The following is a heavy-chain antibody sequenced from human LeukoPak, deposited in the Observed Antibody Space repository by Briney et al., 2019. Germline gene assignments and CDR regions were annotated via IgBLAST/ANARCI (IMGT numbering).Heavy chain of an antibody. V-gene: IGHV3-21*01. CDR2: ISSSSSYI. CDR3: ARGYSNYGYVFDV. J-gene: IGHJ3*01. CDR1: GFTFSSYG. Sequence: PGVSLRLSCAASGFTFSSYGMNWVRQAPGKGLEWVSSISSSSSYIYDADSVKGRFTISRDNAKKSLYLQMNSLRAEDTAVYYCARGYSNYGYVFDVWGQGTMVTVSS. D-gene: IGHD4-11*01.